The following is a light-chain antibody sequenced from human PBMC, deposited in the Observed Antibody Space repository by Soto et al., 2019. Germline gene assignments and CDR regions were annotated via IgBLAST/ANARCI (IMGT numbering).Light chain of an antibody. CDR1: SSDVGAYDY. V-gene: IGLV2-14*01. J-gene: IGLJ1*01. Sequence: QSALAQPASVSGSLGQSITISCTGTSSDVGAYDYVSWYQQHPGKVPKLLIYEVSDRPPGVSDRFSGSKSANTASLTISRLQSEDEADYYCNSYTAFNGGGFGTGTKLTVL. CDR2: EVS. CDR3: NSYTAFNGGG.